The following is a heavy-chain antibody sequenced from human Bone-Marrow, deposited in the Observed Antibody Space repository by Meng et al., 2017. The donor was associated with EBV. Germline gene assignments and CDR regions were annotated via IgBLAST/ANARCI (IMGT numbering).Heavy chain of an antibody. CDR1: GYTVTDYS. Sequence: QVRVWQSGPGLVKPGASVKVSCKASGYTVTDYSLNWVRQAPGQGLEWMGWINTNTGNPTYAQGFTGRFVFSLDTSVSTAYLQISSLKAEDTAVYYCARFGELFRNWFDPWGQGTLVTVSS. J-gene: IGHJ5*02. V-gene: IGHV7-4-1*02. CDR3: ARFGELFRNWFDP. D-gene: IGHD3-10*01. CDR2: INTNTGNP.